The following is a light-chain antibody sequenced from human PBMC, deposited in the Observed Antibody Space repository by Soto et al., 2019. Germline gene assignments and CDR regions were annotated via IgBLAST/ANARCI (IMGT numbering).Light chain of an antibody. CDR1: QSISNDH. J-gene: IGKJ5*01. CDR2: GAS. V-gene: IGKV3-20*01. Sequence: EIVLTQSPGTLSLSPGERVTLSCRASQSISNDHLAWYQQKSGQAPRLLIYGASSRATGIPDRFSGSGSGTDFTLTISRLEPEDFAVYYCQQYGSSPITFGQGTRLEIK. CDR3: QQYGSSPIT.